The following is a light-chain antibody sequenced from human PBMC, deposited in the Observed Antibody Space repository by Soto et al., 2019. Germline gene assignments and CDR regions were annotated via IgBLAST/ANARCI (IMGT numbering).Light chain of an antibody. CDR3: QQLYTYPLT. CDR2: AAS. J-gene: IGKJ4*01. Sequence: DIQLTQSPYVLSASVGDRFTITCRASQCIGSYLAWYQQKPGKAPTLLIYAASTLQSGVPLRFSGSGSGTDFTLTISSLQPEDFATYYCQQLYTYPLTFGGGTKVDI. V-gene: IGKV1-9*01. CDR1: QCIGSY.